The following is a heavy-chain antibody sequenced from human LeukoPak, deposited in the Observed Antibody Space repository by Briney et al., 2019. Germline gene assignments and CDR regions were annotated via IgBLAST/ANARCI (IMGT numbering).Heavy chain of an antibody. D-gene: IGHD1-14*01. CDR3: AKNKFFSIGGTGYYMDV. CDR2: ISGSGGAT. Sequence: GGSLRLSCVGSGLNFRNYDMSWVRRAPGKGLEWVSEISGSGGATDFADSVKGRFTISRDNSKNTLFLQMNSLRAEDTAVYYCAKNKFFSIGGTGYYMDVWGRGTTVTISS. J-gene: IGHJ6*03. CDR1: GLNFRNYD. V-gene: IGHV3-23*01.